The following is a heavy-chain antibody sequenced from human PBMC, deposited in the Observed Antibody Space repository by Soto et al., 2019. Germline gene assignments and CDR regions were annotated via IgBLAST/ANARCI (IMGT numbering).Heavy chain of an antibody. J-gene: IGHJ4*02. V-gene: IGHV1-24*01. CDR2: FDPEDGET. CDR3: ATGYGGNWSFDY. Sequence: ASVKVSCKVSGYTLTELSMHWVRQAPGKGLEWMGGFDPEDGETIYAQKFQGRVTMTEDTSTDTAYMELSSLRSEDTAVYYCATGYGGNWSFDYWGQGTLVTVSS. CDR1: GYTLTELS. D-gene: IGHD2-15*01.